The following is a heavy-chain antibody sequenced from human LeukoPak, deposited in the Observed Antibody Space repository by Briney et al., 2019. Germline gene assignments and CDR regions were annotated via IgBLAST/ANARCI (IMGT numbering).Heavy chain of an antibody. J-gene: IGHJ4*02. V-gene: IGHV1-2*02. CDR2: INPHSGGS. CDR3: GRIGDQWLIDY. Sequence: GASVKVSCKASGYTFTDYYIHWVRQAPGQGLEWMGWINPHSGGSSYAQRFQGRVTMTRDTSISTAYMEVSRLRSDDTAIYYCGRIGDQWLIDYWGLGTLVTVSS. D-gene: IGHD6-19*01. CDR1: GYTFTDYY.